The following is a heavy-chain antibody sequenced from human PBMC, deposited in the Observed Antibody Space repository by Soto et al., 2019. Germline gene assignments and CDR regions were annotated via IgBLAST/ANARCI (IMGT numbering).Heavy chain of an antibody. V-gene: IGHV1-18*01. D-gene: IGHD3-22*01. J-gene: IGHJ2*01. Sequence: QVQLVQSGAEVKKPGASVKVSCKASGYTFSSYGISWVRQAPGQGLEWMGWISVDSGDTNYAQNLQGRVTMTTDTSTSTAYMELRSLRSDDTAVYYCARDQIPYYDSSGAFDLWGRGTLVTVSS. CDR2: ISVDSGDT. CDR3: ARDQIPYYDSSGAFDL. CDR1: GYTFSSYG.